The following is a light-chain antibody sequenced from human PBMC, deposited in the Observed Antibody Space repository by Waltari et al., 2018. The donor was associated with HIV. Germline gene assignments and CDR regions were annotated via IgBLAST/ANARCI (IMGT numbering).Light chain of an antibody. J-gene: IGLJ1*01. CDR2: EVS. V-gene: IGLV2-11*01. CDR3: CSYAGTYTYV. CDR1: SSDIGYFDY. Sequence: QSALTQPRSVSGSPGQSVTISCTGTSSDIGYFDYVSWYQQYPGKAPKVIIYEVSQRPSGVHDRFTASKAGITASLTISGLQDEDEADYYCCSYAGTYTYVFGTGTTVTVL.